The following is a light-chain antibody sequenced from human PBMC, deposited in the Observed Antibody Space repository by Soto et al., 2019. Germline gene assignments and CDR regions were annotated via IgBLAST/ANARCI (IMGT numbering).Light chain of an antibody. J-gene: IGLJ1*01. CDR3: NSYAGSNTLYV. Sequence: QSVLTQPPSASGTPGQRVTISCSGSDSNIGSNTVNWYQQLPGTAPKLLIYSNNQRPSGVPDRFSGSKSGNTASLTVSGLQAEDEADYYCNSYAGSNTLYVFGTGTKVPVL. CDR2: SNN. V-gene: IGLV1-44*01. CDR1: DSNIGSNT.